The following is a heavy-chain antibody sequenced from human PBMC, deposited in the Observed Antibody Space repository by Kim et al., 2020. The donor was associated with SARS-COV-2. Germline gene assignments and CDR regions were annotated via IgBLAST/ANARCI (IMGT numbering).Heavy chain of an antibody. V-gene: IGHV3-21*01. J-gene: IGHJ4*02. Sequence: DSVNDRFTISRDNTKNSLYLHMNSLRAEDTAVYYCAGDGIQLWSTHYFDYWGQGTLVTVSS. D-gene: IGHD5-18*01. CDR3: AGDGIQLWSTHYFDY.